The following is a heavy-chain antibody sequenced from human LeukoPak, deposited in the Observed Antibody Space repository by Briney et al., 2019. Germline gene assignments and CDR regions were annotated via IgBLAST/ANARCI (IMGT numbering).Heavy chain of an antibody. D-gene: IGHD3-16*01. CDR2: IHYSGVT. Sequence: SETLSLTCTVSGGSISSDNYYWGWIRQPPGMALEWVGSIHYSGVTYYNPSLKSRVTISVDTSKNHFSLKLSSVTAADTAVYYCARQIHGGRKLDWFDPWGQGTLVTVSS. CDR1: GGSISSDNYY. V-gene: IGHV4-39*02. CDR3: ARQIHGGRKLDWFDP. J-gene: IGHJ5*02.